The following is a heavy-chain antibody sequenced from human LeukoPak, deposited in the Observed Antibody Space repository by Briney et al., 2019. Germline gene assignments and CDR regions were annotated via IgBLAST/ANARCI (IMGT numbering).Heavy chain of an antibody. CDR2: IYHSGSA. J-gene: IGHJ5*02. CDR3: ARDPRWLTPDCTSTSCYENYFDP. V-gene: IGHV4-38-2*02. D-gene: IGHD2-2*01. Sequence: SETLSLTCAVSGYSISSGYQWAWIRQSPGEGLEWIGSIYHSGSAHYNPSLKSRVTISVETSKNQFSLKMYSVTAADTAVYYCARDPRWLTPDCTSTSCYENYFDPWGQGTLVTVSS. CDR1: GYSISSGYQ.